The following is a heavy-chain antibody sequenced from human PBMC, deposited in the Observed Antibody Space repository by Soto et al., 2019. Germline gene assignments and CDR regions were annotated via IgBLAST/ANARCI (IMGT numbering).Heavy chain of an antibody. D-gene: IGHD1-26*01. V-gene: IGHV1-58*01. CDR2: IVGGSGNT. CDR3: AARRSGLYAMDV. CDR1: GFTFSTSA. Sequence: MQLVQSGPEVKKPGTSVKVSCKASGFTFSTSAVQWVRQARGQRPEWMGWIVGGSGNTNYAQNSQERVIITRDMSTSTVYMELISLRSDDRAVYFCAARRSGLYAMDVWGQGTTVTVSS. J-gene: IGHJ6*02.